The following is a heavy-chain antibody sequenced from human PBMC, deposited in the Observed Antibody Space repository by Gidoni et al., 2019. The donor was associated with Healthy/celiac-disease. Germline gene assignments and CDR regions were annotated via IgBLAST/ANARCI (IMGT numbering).Heavy chain of an antibody. D-gene: IGHD3-3*01. CDR3: AKSVRLPNYDFWSGYPQD. J-gene: IGHJ4*02. CDR2: SSGSGGST. V-gene: IGHV3-23*01. CDR1: RFPFRSYA. Sequence: EVQLLESGGGLVQPGGSLRLSCAASRFPFRSYAMSWVRQAPGTGLEWFAASSGSGGSTYYADSVKGRFTISRDNSKNTLYLQMNSLRAEDTAVYYCAKSVRLPNYDFWSGYPQDWGQGTLVTVSS.